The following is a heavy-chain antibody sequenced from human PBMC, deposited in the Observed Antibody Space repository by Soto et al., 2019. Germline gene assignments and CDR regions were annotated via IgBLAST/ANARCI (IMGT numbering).Heavy chain of an antibody. CDR1: GFTFSSYS. V-gene: IGHV3-48*02. CDR2: ISSSSSTI. J-gene: IGHJ4*02. CDR3: AREIFPPFYDYVWGSGPNDY. Sequence: GGSLRLSCAASGFTFSSYSMNWVRQAPGKGLEWVSYISSSSSTIYYADSVKGRFTISRDNAKNSLYLQMNSLRDEDTAGYYCAREIFPPFYDYVWGSGPNDYWGQGTLVTVSS. D-gene: IGHD3-16*01.